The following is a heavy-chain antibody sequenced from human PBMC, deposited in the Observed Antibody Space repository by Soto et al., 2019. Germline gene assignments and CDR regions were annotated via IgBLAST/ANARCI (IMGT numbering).Heavy chain of an antibody. CDR1: GYTFTSYG. Sequence: ASVKVSCKASGYTFTSYGIHWVRQAPGQRLEWMGWINAANGDTKYSPKFQGRVTITRDTSASTAYMELSSLRSEDTSVYYCVRRHVSATGIDWFDPWGQGTLVTVSS. J-gene: IGHJ5*02. CDR3: VRRHVSATGIDWFDP. D-gene: IGHD6-13*01. CDR2: INAANGDT. V-gene: IGHV1-3*01.